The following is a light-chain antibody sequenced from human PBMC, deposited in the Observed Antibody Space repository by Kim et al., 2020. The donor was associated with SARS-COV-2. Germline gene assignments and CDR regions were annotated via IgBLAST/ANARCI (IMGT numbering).Light chain of an antibody. CDR1: SGHSSYA. V-gene: IGLV4-69*01. CDR2: LNSDGSH. J-gene: IGLJ3*02. Sequence: QLVLTQSPSASASLGASVKLTCTLSSGHSSYAIAWHQQQPEKGPRYLMKLNSDGSHSKGDGIPDRFSGSSSGSERYLTVSRLQSEDEADYYCQTWDTDIRVFGGGTQLTVL. CDR3: QTWDTDIRV.